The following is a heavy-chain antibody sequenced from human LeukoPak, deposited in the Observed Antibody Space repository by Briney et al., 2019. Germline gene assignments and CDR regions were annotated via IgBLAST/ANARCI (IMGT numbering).Heavy chain of an antibody. J-gene: IGHJ4*02. D-gene: IGHD3-10*01. V-gene: IGHV3-15*05. Sequence: GSLRLSCAASGFSFSRAWMSWVRQAPGKGVEWVGRIKSKSDGGTTDYAAPVKGRFTISRDDSKNTLFLQVNSLKIEDTAVYYCTTVTLRPVGLWGQGTLVTVSS. CDR1: GFSFSRAW. CDR3: TTVTLRPVGL. CDR2: IKSKSDGGTT.